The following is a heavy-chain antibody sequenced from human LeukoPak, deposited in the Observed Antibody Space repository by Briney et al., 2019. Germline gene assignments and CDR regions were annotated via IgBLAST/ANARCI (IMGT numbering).Heavy chain of an antibody. J-gene: IGHJ4*02. CDR1: GFTVSNNY. CDR3: ARDLGQLWLE. CDR2: IYAGGST. V-gene: IGHV3-66*01. D-gene: IGHD5-18*01. Sequence: PGGSLRLSCAASGFTVSNNYMSWVRQAPGKGLEWVSVIYAGGSTYYAGSVKGRFTISRDDSKNKLYLQRNSLRAEDTAVYYCARDLGQLWLEWGEGTLVTVSS.